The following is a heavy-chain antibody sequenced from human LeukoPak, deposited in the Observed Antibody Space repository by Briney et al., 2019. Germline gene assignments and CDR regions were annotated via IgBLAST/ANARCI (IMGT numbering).Heavy chain of an antibody. CDR1: GYTFTSYG. V-gene: IGHV1-2*02. CDR3: ARAYSSSSVYFFGRPTFFDY. J-gene: IGHJ4*02. Sequence: GASVKVSCKASGYTFTSYGISWVRQAPGQGLEWMGWINPNSGGTNYAQKFQGRVTMNRDTSISTAYMELSRLRSDDTAVYYCARAYSSSSVYFFGRPTFFDYWGQGTLVTVSS. D-gene: IGHD6-6*01. CDR2: INPNSGGT.